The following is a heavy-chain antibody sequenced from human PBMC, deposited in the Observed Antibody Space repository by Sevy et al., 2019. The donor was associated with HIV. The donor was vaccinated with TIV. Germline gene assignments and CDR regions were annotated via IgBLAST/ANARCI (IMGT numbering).Heavy chain of an antibody. CDR3: ARDLVVVVAAPTYYYGMDV. CDR2: ISYDGSNK. V-gene: IGHV3-30-3*01. Sequence: GGSLRLSCAASGFTFSSYAMHWVRQAPGKGLEWVAVISYDGSNKYYADSVKGRFTISGDNSKNTLYLQMNSLRAEDTAVYYCARDLVVVVAAPTYYYGMDVWGQGTTVTVSS. J-gene: IGHJ6*02. CDR1: GFTFSSYA. D-gene: IGHD2-15*01.